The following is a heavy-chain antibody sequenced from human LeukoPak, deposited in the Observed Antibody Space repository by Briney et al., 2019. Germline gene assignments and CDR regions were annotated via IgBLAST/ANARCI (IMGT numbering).Heavy chain of an antibody. CDR2: IIPIFGTA. V-gene: IGHV1-69*06. J-gene: IGHJ6*03. CDR3: ARALSYGYHYYYYYMDV. D-gene: IGHD5-18*01. CDR1: GGTFSSYA. Sequence: ASVKVSCKASGGTFSSYAISWVRQAPGQGLEWMGGIIPIFGTANYAQKFQGRVTITADKSTSTAYMELRSLRSDDTAVYYCARALSYGYHYYYYYMDVWGKGTTVTVSS.